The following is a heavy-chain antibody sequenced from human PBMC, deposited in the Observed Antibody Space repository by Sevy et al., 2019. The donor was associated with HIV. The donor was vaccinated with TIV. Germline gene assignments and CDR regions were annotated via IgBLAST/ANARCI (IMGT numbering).Heavy chain of an antibody. D-gene: IGHD2-2*01. CDR1: GGSISSGGYY. V-gene: IGHV4-31*03. J-gene: IGHJ5*01. Sequence: SETLSLTCTVSGGSISSGGYYWSWIRQHPGKGLEWIGYIYYSGSTYYNPSLKSRVTISVDTSKNQFSLKLSSVTAADTAVYYCAREDGGYCSSTSCYFRWFDYWGQGTLVTVSS. CDR3: AREDGGYCSSTSCYFRWFDY. CDR2: IYYSGST.